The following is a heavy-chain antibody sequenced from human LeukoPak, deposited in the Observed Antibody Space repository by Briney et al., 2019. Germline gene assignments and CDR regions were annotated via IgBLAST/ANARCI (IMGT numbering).Heavy chain of an antibody. D-gene: IGHD6-19*01. CDR2: ISYDGSNK. J-gene: IGHJ1*01. CDR3: AKDRSSGWYSFQH. Sequence: PGGSLRLSCAAPGFTFSIYGMHWVRQAPGKGLEWVAVISYDGSNKYYADSVKGRFTISRDNSKNTLYLQMNRLRPEDTAVYYCAKDRSSGWYSFQHWGQGTLVSVSS. V-gene: IGHV3-30*18. CDR1: GFTFSIYG.